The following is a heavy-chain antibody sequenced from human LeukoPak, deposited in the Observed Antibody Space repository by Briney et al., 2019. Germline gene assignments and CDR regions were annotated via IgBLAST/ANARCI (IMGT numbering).Heavy chain of an antibody. CDR1: GGSISRNY. CDR2: IHSIGTT. J-gene: IGHJ5*02. D-gene: IGHD3-10*01. CDR3: ATSYYGSGTYYNWFDP. Sequence: SETLSLTCTVSGGSISRNYWSWIRQTPGKGLEWIGYIHSIGTTNYNPSLESRLTISIDTSKNQFSLKLTSVTAADTAVYHCATSYYGSGTYYNWFDPWGQGTLVTVSS. V-gene: IGHV4-59*01.